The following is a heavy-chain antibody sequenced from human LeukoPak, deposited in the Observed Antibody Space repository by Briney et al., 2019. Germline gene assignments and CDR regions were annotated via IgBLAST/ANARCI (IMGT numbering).Heavy chain of an antibody. J-gene: IGHJ6*03. D-gene: IGHD3-3*01. CDR1: GGSFSGYY. CDR2: INHSGST. V-gene: IGHV4-34*01. CDR3: ARGAFWSGYYYLYYYYYYYMDV. Sequence: SETLSLTCAVYGGSFSGYYWSWIRQPPGKGLEWIGEINHSGSTNYNPSLKSRVTISVDTSKNQFSPKLSSVTAADTAVYYCARGAFWSGYYYLYYYYYYYMDVWGKGATVTVSS.